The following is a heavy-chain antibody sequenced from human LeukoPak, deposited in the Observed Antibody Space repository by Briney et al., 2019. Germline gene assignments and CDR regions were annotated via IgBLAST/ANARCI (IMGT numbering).Heavy chain of an antibody. CDR2: ISSSSSYI. D-gene: IGHD5-18*01. CDR1: GFTFSSYS. J-gene: IGHJ4*02. Sequence: GGSLRLSCAASGFTFSSYSMNWVRQAPGKGLEWVSSISSSSSYIYYADTVKGRFTISRDNDKNSLYLQMNSLSAEDTAVYYCARDATYSYGPAFDYWGQGTLVTVSS. CDR3: ARDATYSYGPAFDY. V-gene: IGHV3-21*01.